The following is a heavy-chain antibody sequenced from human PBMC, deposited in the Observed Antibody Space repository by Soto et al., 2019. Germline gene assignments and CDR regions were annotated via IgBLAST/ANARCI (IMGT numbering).Heavy chain of an antibody. D-gene: IGHD2-8*01. CDR1: GGSISSSNW. V-gene: IGHV4-4*02. CDR3: ARATKTDYFDY. Sequence: QVQLQESGPGLVKPSGTLSLTCAVSGGSISSSNWWSWVRQPPGKGLEWIGEIYHSGSTNYNPSLQCRVTISVDQSTNQLSLKLSSVTAADTAVYSCARATKTDYFDYWGQGTLVTVSS. J-gene: IGHJ4*02. CDR2: IYHSGST.